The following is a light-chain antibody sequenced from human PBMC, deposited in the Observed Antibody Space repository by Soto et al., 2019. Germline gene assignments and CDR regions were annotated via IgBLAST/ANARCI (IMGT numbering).Light chain of an antibody. CDR1: SIGSIS. CDR2: SDS. CDR3: QVLDSSGDQLV. Sequence: SYELTQPPSVSVAPGKTARITCEANSIGSISVHWYQQMPGQAPVLVIYSDSDRPSGIPERFSGSNSGNTATLTISRVEARDEADYYCQVLDSSGDQLVFGGGTKLTVL. V-gene: IGLV3-21*04. J-gene: IGLJ2*01.